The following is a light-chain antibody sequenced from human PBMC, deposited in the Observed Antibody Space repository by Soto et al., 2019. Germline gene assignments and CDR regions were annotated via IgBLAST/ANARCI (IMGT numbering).Light chain of an antibody. Sequence: QSALTQPASVSGSPGQSISIPCTGTSSDIGAFNFVSWYQQHPGKAPKVLIYGVTNRPSGVDYRFSGSKSGNTASLIISGLRPEDEADYYCSSFTSASTRFFGTGTKLTVL. J-gene: IGLJ1*01. V-gene: IGLV2-14*03. CDR2: GVT. CDR1: SSDIGAFNF. CDR3: SSFTSASTRF.